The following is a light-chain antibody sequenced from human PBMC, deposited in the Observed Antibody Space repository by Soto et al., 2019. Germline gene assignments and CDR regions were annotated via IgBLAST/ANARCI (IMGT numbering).Light chain of an antibody. CDR1: QSVSSN. CDR2: DAS. CDR3: QQYNKWPRT. V-gene: IGKV3-15*01. Sequence: ELVMTQSPATLAVSAGGRVPLSCRASQSVSSNMVWYHQKPGQAPRLLIYDASTRATGIPARYSGSGSGTEFNFTISSLQSEDFAVYFCQQYNKWPRTFGQGTKVDIK. J-gene: IGKJ1*01.